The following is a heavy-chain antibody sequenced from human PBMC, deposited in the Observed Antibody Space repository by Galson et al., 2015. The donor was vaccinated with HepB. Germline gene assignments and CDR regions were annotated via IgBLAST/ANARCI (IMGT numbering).Heavy chain of an antibody. D-gene: IGHD6-19*01. V-gene: IGHV3-64*01. CDR2: ISSNGGST. Sequence: SLRLSCAASGFTFSSYAMHWVRQAPGKGLEYVSAISSNGGSTYYANSVKGRFTISRDNSKNTLYLQMGSLRAEDMAVYYCARGGWYSDYYYYGMDVWGQGTTVTVSS. CDR1: GFTFSSYA. CDR3: ARGGWYSDYYYYGMDV. J-gene: IGHJ6*02.